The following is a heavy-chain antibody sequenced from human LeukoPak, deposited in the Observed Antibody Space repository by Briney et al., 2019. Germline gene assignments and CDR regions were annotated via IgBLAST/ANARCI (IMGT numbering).Heavy chain of an antibody. CDR3: AHSRLMTTVTINWFDP. Sequence: SGPTLVKPTQTLTLTCTFSGFSLSTSGVGVGWIRQPPGKALEWLALIYWDDDKRYTPSLKSRLTITKDTSKNQVVLTMTNMDPVDTATYYCAHSRLMTTVTINWFDPWGQGTLVTVSS. CDR2: IYWDDDK. V-gene: IGHV2-5*02. CDR1: GFSLSTSGVG. D-gene: IGHD4-17*01. J-gene: IGHJ5*02.